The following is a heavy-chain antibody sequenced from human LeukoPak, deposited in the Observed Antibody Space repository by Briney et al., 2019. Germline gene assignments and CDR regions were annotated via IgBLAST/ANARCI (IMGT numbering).Heavy chain of an antibody. V-gene: IGHV3-23*01. J-gene: IGHJ6*02. CDR3: AKSRESDVYYYYGMDV. CDR2: ISASGGVT. D-gene: IGHD5-24*01. Sequence: HPGGSLRLSCAASGFTFSSYAMSWVRQAPGKGLEWVSGISASGGVTYSAESVRGRFTISRDNSKNTLYLQMNSLRAEDTAVYYCAKSRESDVYYYYGMDVWGQGTTVTVSS. CDR1: GFTFSSYA.